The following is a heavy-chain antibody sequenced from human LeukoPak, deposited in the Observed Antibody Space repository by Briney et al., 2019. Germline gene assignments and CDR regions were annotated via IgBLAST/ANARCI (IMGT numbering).Heavy chain of an antibody. V-gene: IGHV4-34*01. CDR2: INHSGST. J-gene: IGHJ4*02. CDR1: GGSFSGYY. D-gene: IGHD6-19*01. CDR3: ARCLSSGWYNY. Sequence: SETLSLTCAVYGGSFSGYYWSWISQPPGKGLEWIGEINHSGSTNYNPSLKSRVTRSVDTSKNQFSLKLSSVTAADTAVYYCARCLSSGWYNYWGQGTLVTVSS.